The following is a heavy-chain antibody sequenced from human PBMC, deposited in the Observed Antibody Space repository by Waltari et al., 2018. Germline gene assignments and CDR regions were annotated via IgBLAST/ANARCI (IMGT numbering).Heavy chain of an antibody. CDR1: GDNFMDYF. D-gene: IGHD3-10*01. J-gene: IGHJ4*02. CDR3: APLPGGSGQTFDY. CDR2: IDPEDGET. Sequence: EVELVQSGAEVKKPGATVKISCKASGDNFMDYFMHWVQQAPGNGLEWMGRIDPEDGETVYSEKFQGRVTITADTSTDTAYMELSSLTSGDTAVYYCAPLPGGSGQTFDYWGQGTLVTVSS. V-gene: IGHV1-69-2*01.